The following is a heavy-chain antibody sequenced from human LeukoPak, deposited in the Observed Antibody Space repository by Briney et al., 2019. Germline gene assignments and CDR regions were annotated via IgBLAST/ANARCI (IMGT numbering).Heavy chain of an antibody. J-gene: IGHJ3*02. CDR3: ATTDDYGDYVRASDI. CDR2: IYHSGST. CDR1: GYSISSGYY. D-gene: IGHD4-17*01. Sequence: SETLSLTCTVSGYSISSGYYWGWIRQPPGKGLEWIGNIYHSGSTYYNPSLKSRVTISVDTSKNQFSLKLSSVTAADTAVYYCATTDDYGDYVRASDIWGQGTMVTVSS. V-gene: IGHV4-38-2*02.